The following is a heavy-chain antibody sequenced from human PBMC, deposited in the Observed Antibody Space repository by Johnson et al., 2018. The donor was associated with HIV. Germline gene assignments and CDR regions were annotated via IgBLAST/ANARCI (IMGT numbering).Heavy chain of an antibody. CDR3: AKDGMVAGSGGADAFDI. Sequence: QMQLVESGGGVVQPGRSLRLSCAASGFTFSSYAMHWVRQAPGKGLEWVAVISYDGSNKYYADSVKGRFTISRDNSKNTLYLQMNSLRAEDTAIYYCAKDGMVAGSGGADAFDIWGQGTMVTVSS. CDR1: GFTFSSYA. J-gene: IGHJ3*02. CDR2: ISYDGSNK. V-gene: IGHV3-30-3*01. D-gene: IGHD6-19*01.